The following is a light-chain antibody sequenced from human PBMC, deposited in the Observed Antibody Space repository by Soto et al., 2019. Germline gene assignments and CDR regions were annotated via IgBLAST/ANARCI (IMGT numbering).Light chain of an antibody. V-gene: IGKV3-20*01. CDR2: GAS. CDR1: HSVSSSY. J-gene: IGKJ4*01. Sequence: ELVLTQSPGTLSLSPGERATLSCRASHSVSSSYLAWYQQKPGQAPRLLIYGASSRATGIPDRFSGSGSGTDFTLTISRLEPEDFAVYYCQQYDSSRLTFGGGTKVDIK. CDR3: QQYDSSRLT.